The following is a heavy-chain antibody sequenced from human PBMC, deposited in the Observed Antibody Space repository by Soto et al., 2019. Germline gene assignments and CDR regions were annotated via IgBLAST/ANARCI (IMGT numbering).Heavy chain of an antibody. CDR2: TFFSGST. D-gene: IGHD1-1*01. V-gene: IGHV4-59*08. J-gene: IGHJ6*03. Sequence: QVQLQESGPGLVKPSETLSLTCNVSGGSISIYFWIWIRQPPGKGLEWIGSTFFSGSTNYNPSLKSRVTMSLDTSKNQFSLKLTSVTAADTAVYYCASRTGTQYYYMDVWGKGTTVTVSS. CDR1: GGSISIYF. CDR3: ASRTGTQYYYMDV.